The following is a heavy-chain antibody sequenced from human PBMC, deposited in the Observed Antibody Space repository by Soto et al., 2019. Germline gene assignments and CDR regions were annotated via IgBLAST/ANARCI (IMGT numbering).Heavy chain of an antibody. V-gene: IGHV4-34*01. D-gene: IGHD3-3*01. Sequence: QVQLQQWGAGLLKPSETLSLTCAVYGGSFSGYYWSWIRQPPGKGLEWIGEINHSGSTNYNPSLKSRATISVDTSKNQFSLKLSSVTTAVTAVYYCASRDFWSGYPDDYWGQGTLVTVSS. CDR1: GGSFSGYY. CDR3: ASRDFWSGYPDDY. CDR2: INHSGST. J-gene: IGHJ4*02.